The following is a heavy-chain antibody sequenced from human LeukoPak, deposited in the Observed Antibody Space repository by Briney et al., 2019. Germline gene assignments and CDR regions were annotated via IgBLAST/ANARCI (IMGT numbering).Heavy chain of an antibody. Sequence: RGSLRLSCAASGFTISSYAMHWVRQAPGKGLERAAVISYDGSNKYYADSVKDRFAISRDNSKNTLYLQMNSLRAEHAAVYYCARDPGGSGWSDALDIWGQGTMVTVSS. V-gene: IGHV3-30*09. CDR3: ARDPGGSGWSDALDI. CDR2: ISYDGSNK. J-gene: IGHJ3*02. CDR1: GFTISSYA. D-gene: IGHD6-19*01.